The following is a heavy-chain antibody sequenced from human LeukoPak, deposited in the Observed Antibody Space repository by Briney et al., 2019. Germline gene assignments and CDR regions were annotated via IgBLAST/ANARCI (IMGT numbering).Heavy chain of an antibody. Sequence: SETLSLTCDVSGVSFSTYYWSWIRQSPEKGLEWIGGVNHSGYTNYNPSLKGRVTISVDPSKNQFSLKLSSVTAADTAVYYCARQLYGSDYWGQGTLVTVSS. V-gene: IGHV4-34*01. D-gene: IGHD4-17*01. J-gene: IGHJ4*02. CDR2: VNHSGYT. CDR1: GVSFSTYY. CDR3: ARQLYGSDY.